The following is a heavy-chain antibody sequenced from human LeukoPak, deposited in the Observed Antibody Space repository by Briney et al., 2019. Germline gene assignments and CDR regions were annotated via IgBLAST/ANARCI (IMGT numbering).Heavy chain of an antibody. J-gene: IGHJ5*02. CDR3: AGSKAWFDP. CDR1: GYTFTSYG. V-gene: IGHV1-18*01. Sequence: ASVKVSCKASGYTFTSYGISWVRQAPGQGLEWMGWISAYNGNANYPQKLQGRVTMTTDTSTSTAYMELKSLTSDDTAVYYCAGSKAWFDPWGQGTLVAVSS. CDR2: ISAYNGNA.